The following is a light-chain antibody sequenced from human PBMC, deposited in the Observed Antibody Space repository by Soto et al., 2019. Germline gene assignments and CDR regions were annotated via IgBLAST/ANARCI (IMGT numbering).Light chain of an antibody. CDR3: QLYDNSLYT. V-gene: IGKV3-20*01. J-gene: IGKJ2*01. CDR1: QSVSSSY. Sequence: EIVLTQSPGTLSLSPGERATLSCRASQSVSSSYLAWYQQKPGQAPRLLIYGASTRATGIPDRFSGSGSGTDFTLTISRLETEDFAVYYCQLYDNSLYTFGQGTNLDIK. CDR2: GAS.